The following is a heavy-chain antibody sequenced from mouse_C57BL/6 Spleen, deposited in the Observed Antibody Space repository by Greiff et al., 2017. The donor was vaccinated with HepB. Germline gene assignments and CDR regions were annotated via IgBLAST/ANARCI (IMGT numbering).Heavy chain of an antibody. V-gene: IGHV5-12*01. J-gene: IGHJ3*01. CDR1: GFTFSDYY. D-gene: IGHD2-2*01. CDR2: ISNGGGST. Sequence: EVKLVESGGGLVQPGGSLKLSCVASGFTFSDYYMYWVRQTPEKRLEWVAYISNGGGSTYYPDTVKGRFTISRDNAKNTLYLQMSRLKSEDTAMYYCARQYGYDVAYWGQGTLVTVSA. CDR3: ARQYGYDVAY.